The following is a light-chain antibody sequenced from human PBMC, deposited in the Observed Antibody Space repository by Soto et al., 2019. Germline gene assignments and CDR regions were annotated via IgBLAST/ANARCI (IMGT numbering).Light chain of an antibody. CDR3: QQYGGSPWT. Sequence: EIVLTQSPGTLSLSPGERATLSCRASQSISSSYLAWYQQKTGQAPRLLIYGASSRATGIPVRFIGSASGTDFKLTISILEPEDFEVYFCQQYGGSPWTFGQGTKVEIK. CDR2: GAS. V-gene: IGKV3-20*01. CDR1: QSISSSY. J-gene: IGKJ1*01.